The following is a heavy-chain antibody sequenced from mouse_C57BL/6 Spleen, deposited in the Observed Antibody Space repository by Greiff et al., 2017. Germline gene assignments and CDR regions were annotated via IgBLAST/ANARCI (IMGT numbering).Heavy chain of an antibody. V-gene: IGHV5-17*01. J-gene: IGHJ3*01. CDR3: SSDYYGSSYAFAY. CDR1: GFTFSDYG. CDR2: ISSGSSTI. Sequence: DVMLVESGGGLVKPGGSLKLSCAASGFTFSDYGMHWVRQAPEKGLEWVAYISSGSSTIYYADTVKGRFTISRDNAKKTLFLQMTSLTSEDTAMYYCSSDYYGSSYAFAYWGQGTLVTVSA. D-gene: IGHD1-1*01.